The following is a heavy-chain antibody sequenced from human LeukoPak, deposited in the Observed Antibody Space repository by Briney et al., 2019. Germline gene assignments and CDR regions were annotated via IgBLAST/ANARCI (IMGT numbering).Heavy chain of an antibody. V-gene: IGHV4-34*01. J-gene: IGHJ5*02. D-gene: IGHD1-26*01. CDR2: INHSGST. CDR3: AREYPKGGSYRFDP. Sequence: SETLSLTYAVYGGSFSGYYWSWIRQPPGKGLEWIGEINHSGSTNYNPSLKSRVTISVDTSKNYFSLKLSSVTAADTAVYYCAREYPKGGSYRFDPWGQGTLVTVSS. CDR1: GGSFSGYY.